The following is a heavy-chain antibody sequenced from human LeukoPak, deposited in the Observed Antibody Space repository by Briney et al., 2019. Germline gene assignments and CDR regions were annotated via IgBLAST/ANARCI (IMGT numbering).Heavy chain of an antibody. CDR1: GFIFSSYW. D-gene: IGHD2-15*01. V-gene: IGHV3-7*01. CDR2: IKQDGSEK. J-gene: IGHJ1*01. CDR3: ARDRAAFKYFQH. Sequence: GGSVRLSCAASGFIFSSYWMSWVRQAPGKGLEGGANIKQDGSEKYYVDSVKGRFTISRDNAKNSLYLQMNSLRAEDTAVYYCARDRAAFKYFQHWGQGTLVTVSS.